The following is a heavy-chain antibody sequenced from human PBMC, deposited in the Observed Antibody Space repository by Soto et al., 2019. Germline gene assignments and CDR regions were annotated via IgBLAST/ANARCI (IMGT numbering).Heavy chain of an antibody. CDR2: IYYSGST. D-gene: IGHD5-12*01. V-gene: IGHV4-31*03. CDR1: GGSISSGGYY. Sequence: TLSLTCTVSGGSISSGGYYWSWIRQHPGKGLEWIGYIYYSGSTYYNPSLKSRVTISVDTSKNQFSLKLSSVTAADTAVYYCAVLKMATIRPHGWFVPWGQGTLVTVSS. J-gene: IGHJ5*02. CDR3: AVLKMATIRPHGWFVP.